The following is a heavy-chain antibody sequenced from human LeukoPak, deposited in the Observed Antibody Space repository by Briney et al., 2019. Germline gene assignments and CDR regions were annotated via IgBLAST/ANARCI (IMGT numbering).Heavy chain of an antibody. Sequence: GGSLRLSCAASGFTFSSYAMSWVRQAPGKGLEWVSAISGSGGSTYYADSAKGRFTISRDNSKNSLYLQMNSLRAEDTALYYCAKVTDSSGYGWCDYWGQGTLVTVSS. CDR3: AKVTDSSGYGWCDY. CDR2: ISGSGGST. J-gene: IGHJ4*02. D-gene: IGHD3-22*01. CDR1: GFTFSSYA. V-gene: IGHV3-23*01.